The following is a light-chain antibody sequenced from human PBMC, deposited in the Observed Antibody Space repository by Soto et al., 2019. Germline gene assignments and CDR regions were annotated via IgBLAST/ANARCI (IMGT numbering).Light chain of an antibody. CDR3: SSYTSSSTWV. V-gene: IGLV2-14*01. CDR1: SSDVGGYNY. J-gene: IGLJ3*02. Sequence: QSVLTQPASVSGSPGQSIAISCTGTSSDVGGYNYVSWYQQHPGKTPNLMIYDVSHRPSGVSNRFSGSKSGNTASLTISGLQAEDEADYYCSSYTSSSTWVFGGGTKLTVL. CDR2: DVS.